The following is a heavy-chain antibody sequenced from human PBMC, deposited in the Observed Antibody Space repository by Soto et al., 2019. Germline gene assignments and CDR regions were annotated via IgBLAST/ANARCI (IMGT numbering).Heavy chain of an antibody. CDR1: GFTFSSYA. J-gene: IGHJ4*02. CDR3: ARGEGAIDY. Sequence: QVQLVESGGGVVQPGRSLRLSCAASGFTFSSYAMHWVRQAPGKGLEWVAVISYDGSNKYYADAVKGRFTISRDNSKNTLYLEMNSRRGEDTAVYYGARGEGAIDYWGKGTLVTVSS. D-gene: IGHD1-26*01. V-gene: IGHV3-30-3*01. CDR2: ISYDGSNK.